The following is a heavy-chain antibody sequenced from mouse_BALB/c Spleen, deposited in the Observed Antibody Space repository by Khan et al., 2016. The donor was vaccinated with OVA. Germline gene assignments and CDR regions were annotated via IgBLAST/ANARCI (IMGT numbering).Heavy chain of an antibody. CDR1: GFTFSTYG. CDR3: ARLAYYYDSEGFAY. CDR2: ISSGGSYT. J-gene: IGHJ3*01. Sequence: EVELVESGGDLVKPEGSLKLSCAASGFTFSTYGMSWVRQTPDKRLEWVATISSGGSYTYYPDSVQGRFTISRDNAKNTLYLQMSSLKSEDTAMFYCARLAYYYDSEGFAYWGQETLVTVSA. V-gene: IGHV5-6*01. D-gene: IGHD1-1*01.